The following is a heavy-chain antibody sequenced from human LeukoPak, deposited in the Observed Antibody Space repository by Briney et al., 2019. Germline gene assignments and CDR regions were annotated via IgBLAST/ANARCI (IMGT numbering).Heavy chain of an antibody. D-gene: IGHD5-12*01. V-gene: IGHV3-23*01. J-gene: IGHJ4*02. CDR2: ISDSGGNT. CDR1: GFTFSFYA. CDR3: AKVRYSGYVVLAH. Sequence: GGSLRLSCAASGFTFSFYAMNWVRQAPGKGLEWVSGISDSGGNTYYADPVKGRFTVSRDNSKNTLYLQMNSLRAEDTAVYYCAKVRYSGYVVLAHWGQGTLVTVSS.